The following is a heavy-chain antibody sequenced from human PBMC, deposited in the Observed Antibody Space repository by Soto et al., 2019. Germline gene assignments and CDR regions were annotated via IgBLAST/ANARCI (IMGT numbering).Heavy chain of an antibody. CDR1: GFTFSNYA. CDR3: ARYYDSSRHDL. Sequence: GGSLRLSCAASGFTFSNYAMSWGRQAPGKGLEWVSVISESGANTYYADSVKGRFSISRDNSKDTVSLQMNSLRAEDTAVYYCARYYDSSRHDLWGRGTRVTVPS. J-gene: IGHJ2*01. V-gene: IGHV3-23*01. CDR2: ISESGANT. D-gene: IGHD3-22*01.